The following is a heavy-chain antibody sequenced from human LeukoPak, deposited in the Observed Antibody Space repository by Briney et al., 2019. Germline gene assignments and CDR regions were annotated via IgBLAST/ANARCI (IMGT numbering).Heavy chain of an antibody. J-gene: IGHJ3*02. Sequence: PGGSLRLSCAASGFTVSSNYMSWVRQAPGKGLEWVSVIYSGGSTYYADSVKGRFTISRDNSKNTLYLQMNSLRAEDTAVYYCARVYGDIHDAFDIWGQGTMVTVSS. V-gene: IGHV3-53*01. CDR2: IYSGGST. CDR3: ARVYGDIHDAFDI. CDR1: GFTVSSNY. D-gene: IGHD4-17*01.